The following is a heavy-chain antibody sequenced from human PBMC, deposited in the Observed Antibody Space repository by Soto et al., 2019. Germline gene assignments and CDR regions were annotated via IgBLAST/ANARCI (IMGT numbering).Heavy chain of an antibody. CDR1: DGTISSYY. Sequence: SETLCLTSRVADGTISSYYLSRLRPPPGKGLEWIGYIYYSGSTNYNPSLKSRVTISVDTSKNQFSLKLSSVTAADTAVYYCARRYSSAFDIWGQGTRVTVSS. D-gene: IGHD6-19*01. CDR2: IYYSGST. V-gene: IGHV4-59*08. J-gene: IGHJ4*02. CDR3: ARRYSSAFDI.